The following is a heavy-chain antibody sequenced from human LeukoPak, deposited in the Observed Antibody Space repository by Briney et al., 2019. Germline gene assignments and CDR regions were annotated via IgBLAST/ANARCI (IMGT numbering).Heavy chain of an antibody. V-gene: IGHV3-21*01. Sequence: GGSLRLSCAASGFTFSSYSMNWVRQAPGKGLEWVSSISSSSSSYIYYADSVKGRFTISRDNAKNSLYLQMNSLRAEDTAVYYCARGSAPPAAKGFAVTTPGDYYYYMDVWGKGTTVTVSS. CDR2: ISSSSSSYI. D-gene: IGHD2-2*01. CDR3: ARGSAPPAAKGFAVTTPGDYYYYMDV. CDR1: GFTFSSYS. J-gene: IGHJ6*03.